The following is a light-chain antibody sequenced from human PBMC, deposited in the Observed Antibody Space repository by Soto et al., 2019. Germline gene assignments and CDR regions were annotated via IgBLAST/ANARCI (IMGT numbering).Light chain of an antibody. CDR3: QQYIRWPLT. CDR1: QSVSSN. Sequence: EIVLTQSPATLSLSPGERATLSCRASQSVSSNLAWYQQKPGQAPSLLIYGASTRATGTPARFSSSGSGTEFTLTISSLQSEDFAVYYCQQYIRWPLTFGGGTKVDIK. J-gene: IGKJ4*01. CDR2: GAS. V-gene: IGKV3-15*01.